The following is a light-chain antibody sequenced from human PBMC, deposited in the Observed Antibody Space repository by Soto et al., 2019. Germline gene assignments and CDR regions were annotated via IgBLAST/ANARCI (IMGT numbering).Light chain of an antibody. V-gene: IGKV3-15*01. J-gene: IGKJ3*01. Sequence: EMVMTQSPATLSVSPGERVTLSCRASESVHRNLAWYQQKPGQGPSLLIYYASTRATGVPDRFTASGSGTEFTLTRSSLQSEDSGVYHCQHYSNWPPTFGPGTKVEIK. CDR2: YAS. CDR3: QHYSNWPPT. CDR1: ESVHRN.